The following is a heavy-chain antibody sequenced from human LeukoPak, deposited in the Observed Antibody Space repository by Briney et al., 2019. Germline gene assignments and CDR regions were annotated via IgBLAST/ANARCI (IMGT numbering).Heavy chain of an antibody. D-gene: IGHD5-18*01. CDR3: ARDSTGYGYEEWY. Sequence: GGSLRLSCTVSGFTVSSNSWSWVRQAPGKGLEWVANIKQDGSEKNYVDSVKGRFTISRDNAKNSLYLQMNSLRAEDTALYYCARDSTGYGYEEWYWGQGTLVTVSS. CDR1: GFTVSSNS. V-gene: IGHV3-7*01. CDR2: IKQDGSEK. J-gene: IGHJ4*02.